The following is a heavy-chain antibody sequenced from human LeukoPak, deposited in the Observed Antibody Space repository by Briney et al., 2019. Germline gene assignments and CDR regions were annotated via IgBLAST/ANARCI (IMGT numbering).Heavy chain of an antibody. J-gene: IGHJ4*02. D-gene: IGHD6-13*01. V-gene: IGHV3-74*01. CDR3: AKGIYWGAAGPYFDS. CDR2: INSDDSST. CDR1: GFTFSSYW. Sequence: GGSLRLSCAASGFTFSSYWMHWVRHAPGKGLVWVSRINSDDSSTIYADSVKGRFTISRDNAKNTLFLQMNSLRAEDTAVYYCAKGIYWGAAGPYFDSWGQGTLVTVSS.